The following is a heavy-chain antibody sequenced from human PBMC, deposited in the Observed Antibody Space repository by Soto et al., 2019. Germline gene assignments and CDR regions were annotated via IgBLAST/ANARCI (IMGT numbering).Heavy chain of an antibody. Sequence: AGSLRLSCAASGFTFSDYYMSWIRQAPGKGLEWVSYISSSGSSIYYADSVKGRFTISRDNAKNSLYLQMNSLRAEDTAVYYCARVGVNSSSSQYYSYGMAVWGQGTTVTVSS. CDR1: GFTFSDYY. CDR3: ARVGVNSSSSQYYSYGMAV. V-gene: IGHV3-11*01. J-gene: IGHJ6*02. D-gene: IGHD6-6*01. CDR2: ISSSGSSI.